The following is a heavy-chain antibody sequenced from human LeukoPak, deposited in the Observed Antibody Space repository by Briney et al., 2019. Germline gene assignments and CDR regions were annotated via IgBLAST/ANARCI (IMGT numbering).Heavy chain of an antibody. CDR1: GYTFTGNY. V-gene: IGHV1-46*01. CDR3: ARGYCSGGGCSVLDAFDG. Sequence: ASVKVSCKASGYTFTGNYMHWVRRAPGQGLEWMGKINPSGGSTSYPQKFQGRVTMTRDTSTSTVYMELSSLRSEDTAIYYCARGYCSGGGCSVLDAFDGWGQGTMVTVSS. CDR2: INPSGGST. D-gene: IGHD2-15*01. J-gene: IGHJ3*01.